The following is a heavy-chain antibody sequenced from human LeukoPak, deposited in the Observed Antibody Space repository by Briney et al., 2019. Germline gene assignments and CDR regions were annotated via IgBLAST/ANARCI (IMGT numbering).Heavy chain of an antibody. J-gene: IGHJ3*02. Sequence: PSETLSLTCTVSGGSLSSYHWSWIRQPPGKGLEWIGYIYYSGSTNYNPSLKSRVTISVDTSKNQFSLKLSSVTAADTAVYYCARERGYCSSTSCYMAFDIWGQGTMVTVSS. V-gene: IGHV4-59*01. CDR2: IYYSGST. CDR1: GGSLSSYH. D-gene: IGHD2-2*02. CDR3: ARERGYCSSTSCYMAFDI.